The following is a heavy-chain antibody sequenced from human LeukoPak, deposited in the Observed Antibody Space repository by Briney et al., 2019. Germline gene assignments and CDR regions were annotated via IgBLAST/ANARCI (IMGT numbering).Heavy chain of an antibody. J-gene: IGHJ4*02. CDR1: GGSISNKY. CDR2: IYYSGNT. V-gene: IGHV4-59*12. CDR3: ARGLDDSSGYYADY. Sequence: SETLSLTCTVSGGSISNKYWSWIRQPPGKGLEWIGYIYYSGNTNYNPSLKSRVTISVDTSKNQFSLKLSSVTAADTAVYYCARGLDDSSGYYADYWGQGTLVTVSS. D-gene: IGHD3-22*01.